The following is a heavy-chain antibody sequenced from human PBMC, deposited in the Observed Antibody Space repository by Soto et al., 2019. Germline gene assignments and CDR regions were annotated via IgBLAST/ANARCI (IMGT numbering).Heavy chain of an antibody. CDR1: GNTFTNYY. CDR2: INPSGGHT. V-gene: IGHV1-46*01. CDR3: ARGGHVVVVTAAFDH. D-gene: IGHD2-21*02. Sequence: QVQLMQSGAEVKKPGASVKVSCKASGNTFTNYYIHWVRQAPGQGLEWMGTINPSGGHTTYAQKFLGRVTMTRDTSTSTLYMELTSLRSEDTAVYYCARGGHVVVVTAAFDHWGQGTLVTVSS. J-gene: IGHJ4*02.